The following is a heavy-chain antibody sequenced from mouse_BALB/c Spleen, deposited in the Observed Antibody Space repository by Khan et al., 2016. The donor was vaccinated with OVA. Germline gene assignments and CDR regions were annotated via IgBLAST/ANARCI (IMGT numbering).Heavy chain of an antibody. CDR2: IYPGTNTT. Sequence: QVQLQQSGAELVRPGTSVKLSCKTSGYIFTSYWIHWVKQRSGQGLEWIARIYPGTNTTYYNENFKDKATLTADKASSTVYLQLSSLKSEDSAVFFCAREEALYYFDYWGQGTTLTVSS. V-gene: IGHV1S132*01. CDR1: GYIFTSYW. J-gene: IGHJ2*01. CDR3: AREEALYYFDY. D-gene: IGHD3-2*02.